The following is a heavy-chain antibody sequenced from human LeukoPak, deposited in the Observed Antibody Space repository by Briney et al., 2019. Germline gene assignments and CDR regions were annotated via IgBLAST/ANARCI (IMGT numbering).Heavy chain of an antibody. CDR3: ARVSRYCSSTSCYYYYYYMDV. CDR1: GFTFSSYS. D-gene: IGHD2-2*01. J-gene: IGHJ6*03. CDR2: ISSSSSYI. Sequence: GGSLRLSCAVSGFTFSSYSMNWVRQAPGKGLEWVSSISSSSSYIYYADSVKGRFTISRDNAKNSLYLQMNSLRAEDTAVYYCARVSRYCSSTSCYYYYYYMDVWGKGTTVTVSS. V-gene: IGHV3-21*01.